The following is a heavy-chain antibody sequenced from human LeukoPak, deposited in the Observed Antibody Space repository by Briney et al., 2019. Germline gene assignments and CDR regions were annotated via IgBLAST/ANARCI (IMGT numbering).Heavy chain of an antibody. CDR2: ISPSGGST. Sequence: ASVKVSCKAFGYTFTSNYMHWVRQAPGQGPEWMGVISPSGGSTTYAQKFQGRVTLTRDMSTSTDYLELSSLRSEDTAVYYCARDKPDRAAGHEDYWGQGTLVTVSS. CDR3: ARDKPDRAAGHEDY. J-gene: IGHJ4*02. D-gene: IGHD6-13*01. V-gene: IGHV1-46*01. CDR1: GYTFTSNY.